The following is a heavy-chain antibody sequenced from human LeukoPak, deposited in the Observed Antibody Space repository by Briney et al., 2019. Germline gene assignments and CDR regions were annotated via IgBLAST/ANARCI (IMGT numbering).Heavy chain of an antibody. CDR1: GYTFTSYG. Sequence: GASVKVSCKASGYTFTSYGISWVRQAPGQGLEWMGWISAYNGNTNYAQKLQGRVTMTTDTSTSTAYMELRSLRSDDTAVYYCSRVRRDDSSGYLRGDAFDIGGQGTMGTVSA. CDR3: SRVRRDDSSGYLRGDAFDI. V-gene: IGHV1-18*01. CDR2: ISAYNGNT. D-gene: IGHD3-22*01. J-gene: IGHJ3*02.